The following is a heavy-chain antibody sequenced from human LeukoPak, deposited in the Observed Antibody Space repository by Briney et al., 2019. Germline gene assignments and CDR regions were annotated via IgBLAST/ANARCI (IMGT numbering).Heavy chain of an antibody. V-gene: IGHV3-21*01. J-gene: IGHJ4*02. Sequence: PGGSLRLSCAASGFTFSSYSMNWVRQAPGKGLEWVSSISSSSSYIYYADSVKGRFTISRDNAKNSLYLQMNSLRAEDTAAYYCARGSVAGRRRGYYFDYWGQGTLVTVSS. CDR1: GFTFSSYS. CDR3: ARGSVAGRRRGYYFDY. D-gene: IGHD6-19*01. CDR2: ISSSSSYI.